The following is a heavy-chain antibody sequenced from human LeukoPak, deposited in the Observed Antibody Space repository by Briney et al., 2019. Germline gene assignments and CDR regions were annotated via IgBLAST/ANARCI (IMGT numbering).Heavy chain of an antibody. Sequence: SETLSLTCTVSGGSISSYYWSWIRQPPGKGLEWIGYIYYSGSTNYNPSLKSRVTVSVDTSKNQFSLKLNSVTAADTAAYYCARVAAGIGFFQHWGQGTLVTVSS. V-gene: IGHV4-59*08. J-gene: IGHJ1*01. CDR1: GGSISSYY. D-gene: IGHD6-13*01. CDR2: IYYSGST. CDR3: ARVAAGIGFFQH.